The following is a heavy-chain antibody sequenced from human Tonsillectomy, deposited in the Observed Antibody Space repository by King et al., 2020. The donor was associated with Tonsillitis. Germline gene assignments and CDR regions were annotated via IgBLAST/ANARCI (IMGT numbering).Heavy chain of an antibody. Sequence: QLVQSGGGVVQPGRSLRLSCAASGFTFSTYAMHWVRQAPGKGLEWVAVISYDGVNKYYADSVKGRFTISRDNSKNTLYLQMNSLRAEDTAVYYCARDSFLTVPAESGGIRAIDYWGQGTLVTVSS. CDR1: GFTFSTYA. D-gene: IGHD2-15*01. CDR3: ARDSFLTVPAESGGIRAIDY. J-gene: IGHJ4*02. CDR2: ISYDGVNK. V-gene: IGHV3-30*04.